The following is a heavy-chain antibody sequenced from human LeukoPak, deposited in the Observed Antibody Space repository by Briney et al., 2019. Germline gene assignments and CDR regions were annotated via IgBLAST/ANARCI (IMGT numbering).Heavy chain of an antibody. J-gene: IGHJ4*02. CDR1: GGSISSYY. CDR2: IYYSGST. V-gene: IGHV4-39*07. CDR3: ARGSLAAGERRDFDY. D-gene: IGHD6-13*01. Sequence: SETLSLTCTVSGGSISSYYWSWIRQPPGKGLEWIGSIYYSGSTYYNPSLKSRVTISVDTSKNQFSLKLSSVTAADTAVYYCARGSLAAGERRDFDYWGQGTLVTVSS.